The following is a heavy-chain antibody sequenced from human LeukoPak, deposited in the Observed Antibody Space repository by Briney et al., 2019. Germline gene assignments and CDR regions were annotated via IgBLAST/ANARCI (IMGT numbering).Heavy chain of an antibody. Sequence: GGSLRLSCAASGFTFSSYAMSWVRQGPGKGLEWVSRISGSGGTTYSADSVKGRFTISRDNSKNTLYLQMNSLKTEDTAVYYCTTDSLLWFGEAFDIWGQGTMVTVSS. J-gene: IGHJ3*02. CDR1: GFTFSSYA. V-gene: IGHV3-23*01. D-gene: IGHD3-10*01. CDR2: ISGSGGTT. CDR3: TTDSLLWFGEAFDI.